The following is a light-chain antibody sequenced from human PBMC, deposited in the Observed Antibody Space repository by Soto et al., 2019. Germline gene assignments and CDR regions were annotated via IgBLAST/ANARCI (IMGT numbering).Light chain of an antibody. CDR1: NIGSKS. CDR2: YDS. CDR3: QVWDSSSDLHVV. J-gene: IGLJ2*01. V-gene: IGLV3-21*04. Sequence: SYELTQPPSVSVAPGKTARITCGENNIGSKSVHWYQQKPGQAPGLVIYYDSDRPSGIPERFSGSNSGNTATLTISRVEAGDEADYYCQVWDSSSDLHVVFGGGTKLTVL.